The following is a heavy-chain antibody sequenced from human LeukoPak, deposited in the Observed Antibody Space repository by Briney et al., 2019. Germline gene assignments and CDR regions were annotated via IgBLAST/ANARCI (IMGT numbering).Heavy chain of an antibody. CDR1: GFTFSSYG. V-gene: IGHV3-23*01. CDR3: AKDRDYGDYPYYFDY. J-gene: IGHJ4*02. CDR2: TSGSGGST. D-gene: IGHD4-17*01. Sequence: GGSLRLSCAASGFTFSSYGMSWVRQAPGKGLEWVSGTSGSGGSTYYADSVKGRFTISRNNSKNTLYLQMNSLRAEDTAIYYCAKDRDYGDYPYYFDYWGQGTLVTVSS.